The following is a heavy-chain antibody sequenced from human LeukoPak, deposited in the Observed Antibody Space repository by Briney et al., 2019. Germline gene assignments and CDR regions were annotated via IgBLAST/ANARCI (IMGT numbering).Heavy chain of an antibody. CDR3: ARDGTYDYVWGSPDY. CDR2: VTWNGDQS. J-gene: IGHJ4*02. D-gene: IGHD3-16*01. V-gene: IGHV3-43*01. Sequence: PGGSLRLSCRGSGFTFKDYTFHWVRQTLGKGLQWISLVTWNGDQSYYVDSVEGRFTISRDNAKNSLYLQMNSLRAEDTAVYYCARDGTYDYVWGSPDYWGQGTLVTVSS. CDR1: GFTFKDYT.